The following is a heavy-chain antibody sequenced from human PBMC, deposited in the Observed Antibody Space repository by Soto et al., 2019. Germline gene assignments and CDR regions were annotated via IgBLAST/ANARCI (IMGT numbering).Heavy chain of an antibody. CDR2: IKSKTHGGTT. J-gene: IGHJ2*01. Sequence: PGGPLRLSCATSSFAFTNARINGVRQAPGKGQEWVGRIKSKTHGGTTDFAAPVKGRFAISRDDSKNMVYLQMNSLKTEDTGIYYFTSYPSRPSFDL. CDR1: SFAFTNAR. V-gene: IGHV3-15*07. D-gene: IGHD3-16*01. CDR3: TSYPSRPSFDL.